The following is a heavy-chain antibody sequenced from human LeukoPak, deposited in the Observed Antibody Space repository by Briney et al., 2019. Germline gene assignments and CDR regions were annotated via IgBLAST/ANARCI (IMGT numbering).Heavy chain of an antibody. D-gene: IGHD3-22*01. CDR1: GFTFSDYY. Sequence: GGSLRLSCAASGFTFSDYYMSWIRQAPGKGLEWVSYIGSSGSTIYYADSVKGRFTTSRDNAKNSLYLQMNSLRAEDTAVYYCASAPARFYYDSSGSDFRGQGTLVTVSS. CDR3: ASAPARFYYDSSGSDF. V-gene: IGHV3-11*01. CDR2: IGSSGSTI. J-gene: IGHJ4*02.